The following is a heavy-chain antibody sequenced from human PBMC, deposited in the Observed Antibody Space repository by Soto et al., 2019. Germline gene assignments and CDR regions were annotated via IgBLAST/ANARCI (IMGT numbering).Heavy chain of an antibody. CDR1: VFTFINYG. Sequence: PGGSLRLSCAASVFTFINYGMHWVRQAPGKGLEWVAIISFDGNNKYYSDSVKGRFTISRDNSKNMVFLQMNSLRPEDTAVYYCVKPKEHFYDSSPGETWGQGTPVTVSS. V-gene: IGHV3-30*18. CDR2: ISFDGNNK. CDR3: VKPKEHFYDSSPGET. J-gene: IGHJ5*02. D-gene: IGHD3-22*01.